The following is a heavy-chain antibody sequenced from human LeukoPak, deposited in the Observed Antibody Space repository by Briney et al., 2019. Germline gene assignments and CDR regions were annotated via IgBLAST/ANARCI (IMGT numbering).Heavy chain of an antibody. CDR1: GYTFTSYG. D-gene: IGHD3-22*01. CDR3: ARDQDYDTSPPNDY. J-gene: IGHJ4*02. V-gene: IGHV1-18*01. Sequence: GASVKVSCKASGYTFTSYGISWVRQAPGQGLEWMGWISAYNGNTNYAQKLQGRVTMTTDTSTSTAYMELRSLRSDDTAVYYCARDQDYDTSPPNDYWGQGTLVTVSS. CDR2: ISAYNGNT.